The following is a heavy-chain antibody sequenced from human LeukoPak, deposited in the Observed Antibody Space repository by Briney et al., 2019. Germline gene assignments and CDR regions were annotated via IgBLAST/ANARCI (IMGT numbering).Heavy chain of an antibody. CDR2: ISGSGGST. D-gene: IGHD2-15*01. CDR1: GFTFSSYA. J-gene: IGHJ4*02. CDR3: AKDGVMGKLLHWYFDY. V-gene: IGHV3-23*01. Sequence: GGSLRLSCAASGFTFSSYAMSWVRQAPGKGLEWVSAISGSGGSTYYADPVKGRFTISRDNSKNTLYLQMNSLRAEDTAVYYCAKDGVMGKLLHWYFDYWGQGTLVTVSS.